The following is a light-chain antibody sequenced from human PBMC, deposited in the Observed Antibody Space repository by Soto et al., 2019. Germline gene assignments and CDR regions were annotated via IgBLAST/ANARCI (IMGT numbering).Light chain of an antibody. Sequence: EIGLTQSPGTLSLSPGERATLSCRAIQSVSGTYLAWYQQKPGQAPRLLFFGAFTRATGTPDRFSGGGSGTDFTLTINRLEPEDFAVYYCHQYDRSPWTFGQGTKVEIK. V-gene: IGKV3-20*01. CDR3: HQYDRSPWT. J-gene: IGKJ1*01. CDR1: QSVSGTY. CDR2: GAF.